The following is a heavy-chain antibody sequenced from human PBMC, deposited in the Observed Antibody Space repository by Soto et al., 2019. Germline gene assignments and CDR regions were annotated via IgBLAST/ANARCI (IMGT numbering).Heavy chain of an antibody. CDR2: ILYDGSNK. CDR3: ARDYYSDDSGRFDY. D-gene: IGHD3-22*01. CDR1: AFPFSSFA. J-gene: IGHJ4*02. V-gene: IGHV3-30-3*01. Sequence: QVQLEEPGGGVAQPGGSLRLSCAVSAFPFSSFAMHWVRQAPDKGLAWVAKILYDGSNKYYADSVKGRFIIYRDNSKNTLYLQMNSLRAEDTAVYYCARDYYSDDSGRFDYWGQGTLVTVSS.